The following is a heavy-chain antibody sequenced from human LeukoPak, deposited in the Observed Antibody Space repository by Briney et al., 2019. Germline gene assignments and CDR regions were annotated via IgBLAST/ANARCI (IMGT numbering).Heavy chain of an antibody. CDR3: ASITSYGYPTPGY. V-gene: IGHV1-69*10. Sequence: VKVSCKASGGTFSSYAISWVRQAPGQGLEWMGRIIPILGIANYAQKFQGRVTIAAYKSTSTAYMELSSLRSEDTAVYYCASITSYGYPTPGYWGQGTLVTVSS. CDR1: GGTFSSYA. J-gene: IGHJ4*02. CDR2: IIPILGIA. D-gene: IGHD5-18*01.